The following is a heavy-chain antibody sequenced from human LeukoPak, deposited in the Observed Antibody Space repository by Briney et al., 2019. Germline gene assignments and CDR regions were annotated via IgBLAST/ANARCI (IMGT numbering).Heavy chain of an antibody. CDR1: GFTFDDYA. CDR3: ALLTGGYYDSSGYYRVFDY. J-gene: IGHJ4*02. CDR2: ISGDGGGT. Sequence: GGSLRLSCAASGFTFDDYAMHWVRQAPGKGLEWVSPISGDGGGTYYADSVKGRFTISRDNSKNSLYLQMNSLRTEDTALYYCALLTGGYYDSSGYYRVFDYWGQGTLVTVSS. D-gene: IGHD3-22*01. V-gene: IGHV3-43*02.